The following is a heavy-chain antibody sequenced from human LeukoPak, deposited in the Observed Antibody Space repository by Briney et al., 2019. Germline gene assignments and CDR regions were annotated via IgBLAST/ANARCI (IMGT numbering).Heavy chain of an antibody. J-gene: IGHJ4*02. CDR3: AKSLYCGGDCYPRGLGY. V-gene: IGHV3-9*01. CDR1: GFTFDDYA. CDR2: ISWNSGSI. Sequence: PGGSLRLSCAASGFTFDDYAMHWVRQAPGKGLEWVSGISWNSGSIGYADSVKGRFTISRDNAKNSLYLQMNSLRAEDTAMYYCAKSLYCGGDCYPRGLGYWGQGTLVTVSS. D-gene: IGHD2-21*02.